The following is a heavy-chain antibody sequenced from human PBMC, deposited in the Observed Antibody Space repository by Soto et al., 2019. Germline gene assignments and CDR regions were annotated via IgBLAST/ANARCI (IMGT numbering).Heavy chain of an antibody. Sequence: GGSLRLSCAASGFSFSTYGMHWVRQASGKGLECVAVIWFDGSNKQYADSVKGRFTISRDNSKNTLYLQMNSLIVEDTAVYYCARDNSDSGGYYYFDYWGQGTLVTVSS. CDR1: GFSFSTYG. V-gene: IGHV3-33*01. J-gene: IGHJ4*02. CDR3: ARDNSDSGGYYYFDY. CDR2: IWFDGSNK. D-gene: IGHD3-22*01.